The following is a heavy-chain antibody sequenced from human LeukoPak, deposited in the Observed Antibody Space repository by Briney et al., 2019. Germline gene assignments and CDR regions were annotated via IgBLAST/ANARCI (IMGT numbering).Heavy chain of an antibody. CDR1: GYSISSGYY. CDR3: ARVSSSWMACDY. V-gene: IGHV4-38-2*02. CDR2: IYHSGST. J-gene: IGHJ4*02. D-gene: IGHD6-13*01. Sequence: PSETLSLTCTVSGYSISSGYYWGWIRQPPGKGLEWIGSIYHSGSTYYNPSLKSPVTISVDMSKNQFSLKLSSVTAADTAVYYCARVSSSWMACDYWGQGTLATVSS.